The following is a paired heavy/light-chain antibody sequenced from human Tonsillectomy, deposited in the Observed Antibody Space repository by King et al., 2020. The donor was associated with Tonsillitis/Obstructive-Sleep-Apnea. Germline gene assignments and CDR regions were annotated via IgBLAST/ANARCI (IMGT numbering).Heavy chain of an antibody. J-gene: IGHJ6*02. CDR3: AGQWEPNRFYYDGMDV. D-gene: IGHD1-26*01. Sequence: QVQLQESGPGPVKPSETLSLTCTVSGGSTSSYYWNWIRQPPGKGLEWIGHIYYSGTTKYNPSLKSRVTMSVDKSKNQFSLKLSSVTAADTAIYYCAGQWEPNRFYYDGMDVWGQGTTVTVSS. V-gene: IGHV4-59*01. CDR1: GGSTSSYY. CDR2: IYYSGTT.
Light chain of an antibody. CDR2: RSN. Sequence: QSVLTQPPSASGTPGQRVTISCSGSSSNIGSNYVSWYQQLPGTAPKLLIYRSNQRPSGVPDRFSGSKSGTSASLAISGLRFEDEADYYCAAWDDTLRGHWVFGGGTKLTVL. V-gene: IGLV1-47*01. CDR3: AAWDDTLRGHWV. J-gene: IGLJ3*02. CDR1: SSNIGSNY.